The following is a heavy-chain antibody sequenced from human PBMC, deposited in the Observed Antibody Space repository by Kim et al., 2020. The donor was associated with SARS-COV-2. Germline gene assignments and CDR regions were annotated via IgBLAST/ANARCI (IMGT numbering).Heavy chain of an antibody. D-gene: IGHD2-2*01. CDR3: ARDDGEYCSSTSCYIPLGHYYYYGMDV. CDR1: GFTFSSYS. CDR2: ISSSSSYI. J-gene: IGHJ6*02. Sequence: GGSLRLSCAASGFTFSSYSMNWVRQAPGKGLEWVSSISSSSSYIYYADSVKGRFTISRDNAKNSLYLQMNSLRAEDTAVYYCARDDGEYCSSTSCYIPLGHYYYYGMDVWGQGTTVTVSS. V-gene: IGHV3-21*01.